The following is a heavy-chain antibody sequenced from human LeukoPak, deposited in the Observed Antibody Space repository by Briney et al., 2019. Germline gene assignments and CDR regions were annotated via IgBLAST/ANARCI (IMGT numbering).Heavy chain of an antibody. CDR2: MNPNSGNT. CDR1: GYTFTSYD. CDR3: AKNVRGYSGFVRRTYYYYMDV. D-gene: IGHD5-12*01. Sequence: ASVKVSCKASGYTFTSYDINWVRQATGQGLEWMGWMNPNSGNTGYAQKFQGRVTMTRNTSISTAYMELSSLRSEDTAVYYCAKNVRGYSGFVRRTYYYYMDVWGKGTTVTVSS. J-gene: IGHJ6*03. V-gene: IGHV1-8*01.